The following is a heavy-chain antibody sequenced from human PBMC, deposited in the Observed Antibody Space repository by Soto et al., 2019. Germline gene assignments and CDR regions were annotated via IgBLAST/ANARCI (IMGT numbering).Heavy chain of an antibody. J-gene: IGHJ4*02. CDR3: ARGHTLPLRFFDY. CDR2: INSDGSST. D-gene: IGHD3-3*01. CDR1: GFTFSSYW. V-gene: IGHV3-74*01. Sequence: GGSLRLSCAASGFTFSSYWMHWVRQAPGKGLVWVSRINSDGSSTSYADSVKGRFTISRDNAKNTLYLQMNSLRAEDTAVYYCARGHTLPLRFFDYWGQGTLVTVSS.